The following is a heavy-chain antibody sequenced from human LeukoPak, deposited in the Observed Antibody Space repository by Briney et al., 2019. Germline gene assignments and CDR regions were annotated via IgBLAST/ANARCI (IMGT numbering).Heavy chain of an antibody. V-gene: IGHV4-39*07. Sequence: SETLSLTCTVAAGSISSSRYYWGWIREPPGKGLERIGSIYYSGSTYYNPSLKSRVTISVDTSKNQFSLKLSSVTAADTAVYYCARDAGSGWGGAFDIWGQGTMVTVSS. CDR1: AGSISSSRYY. J-gene: IGHJ3*02. CDR3: ARDAGSGWGGAFDI. D-gene: IGHD6-19*01. CDR2: IYYSGST.